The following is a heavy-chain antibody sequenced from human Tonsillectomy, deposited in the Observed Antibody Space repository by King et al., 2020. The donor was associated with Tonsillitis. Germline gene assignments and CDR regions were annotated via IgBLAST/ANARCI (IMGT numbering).Heavy chain of an antibody. CDR1: GFTFNDTW. CDR3: TTRKPETNAFKI. CDR2: IRRKIDGGTT. D-gene: IGHD1-7*01. V-gene: IGHV3-15*07. J-gene: IGHJ3*02. Sequence: VQLVESGGGLVKPGGSLSLSCAASGFTFNDTWMNWVRQVPGKGLEWVGRIRRKIDGGTTDYAAPVNGRFAISRDDSKNKLYLKMNSLKTEETAIYYCTTRKPETNAFKIWGPGTTVTVSS.